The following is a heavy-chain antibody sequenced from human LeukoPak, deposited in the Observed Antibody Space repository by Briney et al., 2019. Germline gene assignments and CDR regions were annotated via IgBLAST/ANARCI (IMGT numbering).Heavy chain of an antibody. J-gene: IGHJ5*02. CDR1: GGSFSGYY. Sequence: SETLSLTCAVYGGSFSGYYWSWIRQPPGKGLEWMGEINHSGSTNYNPSLKSRVTISVDTSKNQFSLKLSSVTAADTAVYYCARGEGSLTGYFSNWFDPWGQGTLVTVSS. D-gene: IGHD3-9*01. CDR2: INHSGST. V-gene: IGHV4-34*01. CDR3: ARGEGSLTGYFSNWFDP.